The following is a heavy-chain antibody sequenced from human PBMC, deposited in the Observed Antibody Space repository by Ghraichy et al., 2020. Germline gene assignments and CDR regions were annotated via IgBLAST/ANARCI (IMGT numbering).Heavy chain of an antibody. CDR3: ARAVRWELLTDIGSYNQMDY. D-gene: IGHD1-26*01. CDR2: TNPRSGNT. CDR1: GYTFTSFD. V-gene: IGHV1-8*01. Sequence: ASVKVSCKTSGYTFTSFDINWVRQATGQGLEWMGGTNPRSGNTDYAQKFQGRVTLTTNTSISTAYMELTSLRSEDTAVYYCARAVRWELLTDIGSYNQMDYWGQGTLVTVSS. J-gene: IGHJ4*02.